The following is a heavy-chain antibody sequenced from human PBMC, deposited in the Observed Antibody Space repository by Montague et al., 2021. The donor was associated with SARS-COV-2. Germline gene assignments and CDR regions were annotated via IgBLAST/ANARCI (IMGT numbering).Heavy chain of an antibody. J-gene: IGHJ6*02. D-gene: IGHD3-10*01. CDR1: GGSFSGYY. V-gene: IGHV4-34*01. Sequence: SETLSLTCAVYGGSFSGYYWSWIRQPPGKGLEWIGEINHSGSTNYNPSLKGRVTISVDTSKNQFSLKLSSVTAADTAVCYCARDPGGAYGMDVWGQGTTVTVSS. CDR2: INHSGST. CDR3: ARDPGGAYGMDV.